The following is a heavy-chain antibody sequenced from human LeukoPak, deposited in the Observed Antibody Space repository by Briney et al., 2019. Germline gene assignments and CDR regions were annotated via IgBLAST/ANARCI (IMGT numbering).Heavy chain of an antibody. CDR2: VYNSGDT. J-gene: IGHJ2*01. Sequence: PSETLSLTCTVSGGSTSSDYWSWIRQSPGKGLEWVGYVYNSGDTGKNPSLKSRVTILLDTSKNQCSLKLTSVSAADTAVYYCARLKLGAYFDLWGRGTLVTVTS. CDR3: ARLKLGAYFDL. CDR1: GGSTSSDY. V-gene: IGHV4-59*08. D-gene: IGHD3-16*01.